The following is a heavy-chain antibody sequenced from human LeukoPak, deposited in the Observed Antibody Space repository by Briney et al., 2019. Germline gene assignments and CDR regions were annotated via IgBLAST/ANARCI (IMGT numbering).Heavy chain of an antibody. V-gene: IGHV4-39*01. CDR2: VYYSGST. Sequence: PSETPSLTCTVSGGSIGSNSYYWAWIRQPPGRGLEWIGSVYYSGSTYYNPSLKSRVTISVDTSKSQFSLNLRSVTAADTAVYYCARGYCSSTSCTTFDYWAQGTLVTVSS. CDR1: GGSIGSNSYY. J-gene: IGHJ4*02. CDR3: ARGYCSSTSCTTFDY. D-gene: IGHD2-2*01.